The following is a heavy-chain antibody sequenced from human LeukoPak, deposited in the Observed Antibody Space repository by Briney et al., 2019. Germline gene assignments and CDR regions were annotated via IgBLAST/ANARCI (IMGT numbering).Heavy chain of an antibody. CDR2: IIPIFGTA. J-gene: IGHJ6*02. CDR1: GGTFSSYA. Sequence: ASVKVSCKASGGTFSSYAISWVRQARGQGLEWMGGIIPIFGTANYAQKFQGRVTITADESTSTAYMELSSLRSEDTAVYYCAREYYDSSGSDYYGMDVWGQGTTVTVSS. CDR3: AREYYDSSGSDYYGMDV. V-gene: IGHV1-69*13. D-gene: IGHD3-22*01.